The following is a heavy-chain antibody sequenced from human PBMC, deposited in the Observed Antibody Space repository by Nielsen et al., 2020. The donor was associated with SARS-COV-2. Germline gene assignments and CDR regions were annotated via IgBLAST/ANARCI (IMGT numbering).Heavy chain of an antibody. CDR3: ARVPQWYFDL. J-gene: IGHJ2*01. Sequence: SETLSLTCTVSGGSMSSYYWGWIRQPAGKGLEWIGRFYPSGSITYNPSLQGRVTMSVDTSKNQFSLNLRSVTAADTAVYYCARVPQWYFDLWGRGTLVTVSS. CDR2: FYPSGSI. V-gene: IGHV4-4*07. CDR1: GGSMSSYY.